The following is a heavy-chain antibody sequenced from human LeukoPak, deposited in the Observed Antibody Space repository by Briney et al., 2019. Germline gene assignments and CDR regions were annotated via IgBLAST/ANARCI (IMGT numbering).Heavy chain of an antibody. CDR2: IYYSGST. CDR1: GGSISSGDYY. Sequence: PSETLSLTCTVSGGSISSGDYYWSWIRQPPGKGLEWIGYIYYSGSTYYNPSLKSRVTISVDTSKNQFSLKLSSVTAAGTAVYYCARESTTVVTNGDDAFDIWGQGTMVTVSS. D-gene: IGHD4-23*01. J-gene: IGHJ3*02. CDR3: ARESTTVVTNGDDAFDI. V-gene: IGHV4-30-4*01.